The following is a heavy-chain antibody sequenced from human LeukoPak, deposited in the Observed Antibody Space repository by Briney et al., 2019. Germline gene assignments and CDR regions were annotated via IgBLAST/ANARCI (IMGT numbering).Heavy chain of an antibody. D-gene: IGHD3-9*01. CDR3: ARGGFVLRYFDWLSD. CDR2: ISSSSSTI. J-gene: IGHJ4*02. CDR1: GFTFSTYA. Sequence: GGSLRLSCAASGFTFSTYAVNWVRQAPGKGLEWVSYISSSSSTIYYADSVKGRFTISRDNAKNSLYLQMNSLRAEDTAVYYCARGGFVLRYFDWLSDWGQGTLVTVSS. V-gene: IGHV3-48*01.